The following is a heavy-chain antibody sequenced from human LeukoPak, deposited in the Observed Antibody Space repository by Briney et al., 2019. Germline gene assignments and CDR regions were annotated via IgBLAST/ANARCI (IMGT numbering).Heavy chain of an antibody. J-gene: IGHJ6*02. CDR3: ARGGGLDV. CDR2: IKHNGNVN. V-gene: IGHV3-7*03. Sequence: RXAPGKWLEWVASIKHNGNVNYYLDSVKGRFTISRDNAKNSLYLQMSNLRAEDTAVYFCARGGGLDVWGQGATVTVSS. D-gene: IGHD3-16*01.